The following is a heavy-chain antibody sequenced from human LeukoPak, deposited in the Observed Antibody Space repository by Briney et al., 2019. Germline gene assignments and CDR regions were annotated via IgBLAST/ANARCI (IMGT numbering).Heavy chain of an antibody. J-gene: IGHJ4*02. V-gene: IGHV4-34*01. Sequence: SETLSLTCAVYGGSFSGYYWSWIRQPPGKGLEWIGEINHSGSTNYNPSLKSRVTISVDTSKNQFSLKLSPVTAADTAVYYCASLRAYCGGDCYSPYWGQGTLVTVSS. D-gene: IGHD2-21*02. CDR1: GGSFSGYY. CDR3: ASLRAYCGGDCYSPY. CDR2: INHSGST.